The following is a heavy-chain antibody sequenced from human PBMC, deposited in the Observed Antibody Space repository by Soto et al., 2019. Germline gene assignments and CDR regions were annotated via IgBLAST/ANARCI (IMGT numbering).Heavy chain of an antibody. CDR1: GFTFSGSA. V-gene: IGHV3-73*02. J-gene: IGHJ2*01. CDR2: IRSKANSYAT. D-gene: IGHD6-19*01. Sequence: EVQLVESGGGLVQPGGSLKLSCAASGFTFSGSAMHWVRQASGKGLEWVGRIRSKANSYATAYAASVKGRFTISRDDSKNTAYLQMNSQKTEDTAVYYCTRHGGRSSGWHLQRYFDLWGRGTLVTVSS. CDR3: TRHGGRSSGWHLQRYFDL.